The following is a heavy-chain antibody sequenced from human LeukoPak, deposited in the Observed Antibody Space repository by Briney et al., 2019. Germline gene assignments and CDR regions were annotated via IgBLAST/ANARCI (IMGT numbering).Heavy chain of an antibody. V-gene: IGHV3-21*01. J-gene: IGHJ4*02. Sequence: GGSLRLSCAASGFTFSSYSMNWVRQAPGKGLEWVSSISSSSSYIYYADSVKGRFTISRDNAKNSLYLQMNSLRAEDTAVYYCARDKDLWDYGDFYDNWGQGTLVTVSS. CDR1: GFTFSSYS. D-gene: IGHD4-17*01. CDR2: ISSSSSYI. CDR3: ARDKDLWDYGDFYDN.